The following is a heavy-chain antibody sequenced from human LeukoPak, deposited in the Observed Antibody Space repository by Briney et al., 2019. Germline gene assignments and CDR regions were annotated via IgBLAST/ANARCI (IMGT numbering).Heavy chain of an antibody. D-gene: IGHD3-22*01. CDR1: GFTFSSYS. CDR2: ISSSSSTI. Sequence: GGSLRLSCAASGFTFSSYSMNWVRQAPGKGLEWVSYISSSSSTIYYADSVKGRFTISRDNAKNSLYLQMNSLRAEDTAVYCCARDRGLYDSSGYYYLDYWGQGTLVTVSS. J-gene: IGHJ4*02. V-gene: IGHV3-48*04. CDR3: ARDRGLYDSSGYYYLDY.